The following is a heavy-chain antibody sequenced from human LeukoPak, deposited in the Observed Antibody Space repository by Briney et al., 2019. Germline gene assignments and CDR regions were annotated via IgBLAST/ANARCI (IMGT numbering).Heavy chain of an antibody. V-gene: IGHV1-8*02. J-gene: IGHJ6*02. D-gene: IGHD6-19*01. CDR1: GGTFSSYA. CDR3: ARPNGRIAVAGTYYYYYGMDV. Sequence: GASVKVSCKASGGTFSSYAISWVRQATGQGLEWMGWMNPNSGNTGYAQKFQGRVTMTRNTSISTAYMELSSLRSEDTAVYYCARPNGRIAVAGTYYYYYGMDVWGQGTTVTVSS. CDR2: MNPNSGNT.